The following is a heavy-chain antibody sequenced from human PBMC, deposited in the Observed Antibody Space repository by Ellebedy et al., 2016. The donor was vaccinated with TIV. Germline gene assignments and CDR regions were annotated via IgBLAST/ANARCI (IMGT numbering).Heavy chain of an antibody. CDR3: ARDVV. V-gene: IGHV3-7*03. CDR1: GFSVSNYW. Sequence: PGGSLRLSCAASGFSVSNYWMSWVRQAPGQGPEWVANIKEDGSEKDSVDSVKGRFTISKDNAKNSLYLQMNNLRVEDTAIYYCARDVVWGQGATVTVSS. CDR2: IKEDGSEK. J-gene: IGHJ6*02.